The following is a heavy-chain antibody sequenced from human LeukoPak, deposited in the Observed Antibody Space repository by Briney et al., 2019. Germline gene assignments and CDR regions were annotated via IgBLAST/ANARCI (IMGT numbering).Heavy chain of an antibody. CDR2: ISYDGSNK. J-gene: IGHJ4*02. CDR3: ARDRIDIVVVPAAYIDY. V-gene: IGHV3-30-3*01. Sequence: GRSLRLSCAASGFTFNSYAIHWVRQAPGKGLEWVAVISYDGSNKYYADSVKGRFTISRDNSKNTLYLQMNSLRAEDTAVYYCARDRIDIVVVPAAYIDYWGQGTLVTVSS. CDR1: GFTFNSYA. D-gene: IGHD2-2*01.